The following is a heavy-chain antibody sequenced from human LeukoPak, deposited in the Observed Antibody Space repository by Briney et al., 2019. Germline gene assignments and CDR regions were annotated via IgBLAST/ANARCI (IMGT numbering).Heavy chain of an antibody. J-gene: IGHJ4*02. CDR3: ARYGTDSSGYYFPWV. D-gene: IGHD3-22*01. Sequence: SVKVSCKASGGTFSSYTISWVRQAPGQGLEWMGRIIPILGIANYAQKFQGRVTITTDESTSTAYMELSSLRSEDTAVYYCARYGTDSSGYYFPWVWGQGTLVTVSS. CDR1: GGTFSSYT. V-gene: IGHV1-69*02. CDR2: IIPILGIA.